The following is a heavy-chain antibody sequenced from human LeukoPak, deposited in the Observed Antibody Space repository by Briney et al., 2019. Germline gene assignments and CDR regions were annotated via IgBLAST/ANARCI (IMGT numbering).Heavy chain of an antibody. CDR1: GYTFTSYG. Sequence: AASVKVSCKASGYTFTSYGISWVRQATGQGLEWMGWMNPNSGNTGYAQKFQGRVTITRDTSISTAYMELSSLRSEDTAVYYCARAPQWLGHYYYMDVWGRGTTVTVSS. CDR3: ARAPQWLGHYYYMDV. J-gene: IGHJ6*03. D-gene: IGHD6-19*01. CDR2: MNPNSGNT. V-gene: IGHV1-8*03.